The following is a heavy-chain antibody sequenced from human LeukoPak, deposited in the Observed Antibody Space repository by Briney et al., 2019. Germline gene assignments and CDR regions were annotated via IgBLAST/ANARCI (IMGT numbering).Heavy chain of an antibody. J-gene: IGHJ4*02. Sequence: PGGSLGLSCAASGFTFSSYAMHWVRQAPGKGLEWVAVISYDGSNKYYADSVKGRFTISRDNSRNTLYLQMNSLRAEDTAVYYCARGKVGGYDFWSGPYYWGQGTLVTVSS. CDR2: ISYDGSNK. V-gene: IGHV3-30*01. CDR1: GFTFSSYA. CDR3: ARGKVGGYDFWSGPYY. D-gene: IGHD3-3*01.